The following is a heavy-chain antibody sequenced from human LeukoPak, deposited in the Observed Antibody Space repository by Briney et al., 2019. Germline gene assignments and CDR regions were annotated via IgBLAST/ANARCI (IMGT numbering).Heavy chain of an antibody. J-gene: IGHJ4*02. CDR2: ISGSGGST. V-gene: IGHV3-23*01. CDR1: GFIFDNYA. D-gene: IGHD5-18*01. CDR3: AKSFLGYSYGKIDY. Sequence: GGSLRLSCAASGFIFDNYAMSWVRQAPGKGLEWVSGISGSGGSTYYVDSVNGRFTISRDSSKNTLYLQMNSLRVEDTAVYYCAKSFLGYSYGKIDYWGQGTLVNVSS.